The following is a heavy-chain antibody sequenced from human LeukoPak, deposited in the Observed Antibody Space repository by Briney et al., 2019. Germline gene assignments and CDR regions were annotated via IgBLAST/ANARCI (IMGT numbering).Heavy chain of an antibody. J-gene: IGHJ3*02. V-gene: IGHV3-7*01. CDR3: ARGDFSDYGDYVDAFDI. D-gene: IGHD4-17*01. CDR2: IKQDGSEK. CDR1: GFTFNNYW. Sequence: PGGSLRLSCAASGFTFNNYWMSWVRQVPGKGLQWVSNIKQDGSEKFYVDSVKGRFTISRDNTKNSLYLRMNSLRVEDTAVYYCARGDFSDYGDYVDAFDIWGQGTMVTVSS.